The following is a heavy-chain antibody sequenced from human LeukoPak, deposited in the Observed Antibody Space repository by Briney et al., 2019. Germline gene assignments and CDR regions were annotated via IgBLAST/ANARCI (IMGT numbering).Heavy chain of an antibody. CDR2: INAGNGNT. J-gene: IGHJ5*02. CDR3: AKVRYYYGSGSYYPGGASDP. D-gene: IGHD3-10*01. CDR1: GYTFTSYA. Sequence: ASVKVSCKASGYTFTSYAMHWVRQAPGQRLEWMGWINAGNGNTKYSQKFQGRVTITRDTSASTAYMELSSLRSEDTAVYYCAKVRYYYGSGSYYPGGASDPWGQGTLVTVSS. V-gene: IGHV1-3*01.